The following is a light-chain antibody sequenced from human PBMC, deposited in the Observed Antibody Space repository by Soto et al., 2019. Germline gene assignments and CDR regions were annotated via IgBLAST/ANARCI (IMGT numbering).Light chain of an antibody. Sequence: ETVMTQSPATLSVSPGERATLSCRASQSVSYNLAWYHQKSGQAPRLLIYGASTRATGIPARFSGSGSGTEFTLTISSLQSEDFAVYYCQQYNNWPALTFGGGTEVEIK. CDR1: QSVSYN. J-gene: IGKJ4*01. V-gene: IGKV3-15*01. CDR3: QQYNNWPALT. CDR2: GAS.